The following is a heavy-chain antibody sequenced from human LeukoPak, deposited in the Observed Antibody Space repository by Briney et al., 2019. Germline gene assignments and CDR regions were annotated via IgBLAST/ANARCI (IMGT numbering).Heavy chain of an antibody. D-gene: IGHD3-10*01. V-gene: IGHV3-33*01. Sequence: GRSLRLSCAASGFALSAYGMHWVRQAPGKGLEWVSVIWYDGSNKYYADSVKGRFTISRDNSKNTLYLQMNSLRAEDTAVYYCARDRDYYGSGSYYYTYYYYGMDVWGQGTTVTVSS. CDR1: GFALSAYG. CDR2: IWYDGSNK. CDR3: ARDRDYYGSGSYYYTYYYYGMDV. J-gene: IGHJ6*02.